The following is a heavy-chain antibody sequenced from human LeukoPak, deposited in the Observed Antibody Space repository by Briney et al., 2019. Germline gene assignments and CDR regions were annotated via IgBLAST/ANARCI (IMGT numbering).Heavy chain of an antibody. CDR2: ISSSSSYT. CDR1: GFTFSSYT. D-gene: IGHD4-17*01. V-gene: IGHV3-21*01. CDR3: ARDRRTMTTCDY. Sequence: GGCLRLSCAASGFTFSSYTMNWVRQAPGKGLEWVSSISSSSSYTYYADSVKGRFTISRDNAKNSLYLQMNSLRAEDTAVYYCARDRRTMTTCDYWGQGSLVTVSS. J-gene: IGHJ4*02.